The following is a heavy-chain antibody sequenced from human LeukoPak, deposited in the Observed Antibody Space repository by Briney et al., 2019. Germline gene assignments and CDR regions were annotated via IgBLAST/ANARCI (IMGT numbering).Heavy chain of an antibody. D-gene: IGHD4-17*01. CDR1: GTTVSIDY. Sequence: ETSETLSLTCTVSGTTVSIDYWSWIRQPPGKGLEWVGSIHHSGSSKYNSSLNNRVTISLDKSKNQFSLSLTSVTVADTAVYYCARENGDYALDYWGQGTLVTASS. V-gene: IGHV4-59*02. CDR2: IHHSGSS. J-gene: IGHJ4*02. CDR3: ARENGDYALDY.